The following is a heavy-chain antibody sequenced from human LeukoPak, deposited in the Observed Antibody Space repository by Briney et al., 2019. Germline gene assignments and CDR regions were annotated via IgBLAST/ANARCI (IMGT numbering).Heavy chain of an antibody. V-gene: IGHV4-4*07. D-gene: IGHD6-19*01. CDR1: GGSISSYY. CDR2: IYTSGST. CDR3: ARDSAVADYYYYYYMDV. J-gene: IGHJ6*03. Sequence: SETLSLTCTVSGGSISSYYWSWIRQPAGKGLEWIGRIYTSGSTNYNPSLKSRVTMSVDTSKNQFSLKLSSVTAADTAVYYCARDSAVADYYYYYYMDVWGKRTTVSVYS.